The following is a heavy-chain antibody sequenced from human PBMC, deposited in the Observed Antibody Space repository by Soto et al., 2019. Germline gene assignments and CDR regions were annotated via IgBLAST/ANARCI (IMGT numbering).Heavy chain of an antibody. CDR2: IYTSGST. D-gene: IGHD3-10*01. CDR3: ARDLIRVRGVIITDY. Sequence: QVQLQESGPGLVKPSETLSLTCTVSGGSISSYYWSWIRQPAGKGLEWIGRIYTSGSTNYNPSLKSRVTMRVDRSKNKFSLELGSVTAAGTAVYYCARDLIRVRGVIITDYWGQGTLVTVSS. CDR1: GGSISSYY. V-gene: IGHV4-4*07. J-gene: IGHJ4*02.